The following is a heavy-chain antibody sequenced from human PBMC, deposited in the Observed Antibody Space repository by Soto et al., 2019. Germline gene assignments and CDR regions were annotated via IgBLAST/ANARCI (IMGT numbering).Heavy chain of an antibody. CDR2: INHSGIT. V-gene: IGHV4-34*01. D-gene: IGHD1-1*01. CDR1: GGSFSGYF. J-gene: IGHJ4*02. CDR3: VRGPYNYNSRYFDY. Sequence: SSETLSLTCTVSGGSFSGYFWTWIRQPPVNGLEWLAEINHSGITNYNPSVESRVSMSVDTSKNQFSLRLYSVTAADTAVYYCVRGPYNYNSRYFDYWGQGTLVTVSS.